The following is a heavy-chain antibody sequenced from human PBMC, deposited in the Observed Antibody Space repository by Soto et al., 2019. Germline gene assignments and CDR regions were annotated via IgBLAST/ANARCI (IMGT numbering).Heavy chain of an antibody. CDR2: IYYSGST. Sequence: SKTLSLTCTVSGGSISSGGYYWSWIRQHPGKGLEWIGYIYYSGSTYYNPSLKSRVTISVDTSKNQFSLKLSSVTAADTAVYYCARGRTKREITMIPRYAFDIWAQRTMVTVSS. CDR1: GGSISSGGYY. V-gene: IGHV4-31*03. D-gene: IGHD3-22*01. CDR3: ARGRTKREITMIPRYAFDI. J-gene: IGHJ3*02.